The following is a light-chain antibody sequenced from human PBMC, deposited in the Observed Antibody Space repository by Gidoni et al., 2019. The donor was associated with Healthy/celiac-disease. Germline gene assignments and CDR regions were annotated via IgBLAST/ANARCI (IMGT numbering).Light chain of an antibody. J-gene: IGKJ2*01. CDR2: AAS. V-gene: IGKV1-9*01. CDR3: QQRNSYPDT. CDR1: QGISSY. Sequence: IQFTQSPSFLSASVGDRVTITCRASQGISSYLACYQQKPGKAPKLLIYAASTLQSGVASSCSGRGSGTEFTLIISSVQPEDVATYCRQQRNSYPDTFGQGTKLEIK.